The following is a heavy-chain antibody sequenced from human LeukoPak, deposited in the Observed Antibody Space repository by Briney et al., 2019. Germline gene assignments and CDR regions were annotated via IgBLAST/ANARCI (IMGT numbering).Heavy chain of an antibody. CDR2: MSPNSGHT. Sequence: ASVKVSCKASGGTFSSYVISWVRQAPGQGLEWMGWMSPNSGHTGYAQKFQGRVTMTRSTSMSTAYMELSSLKSEDTAVYFCARGPPNWGYDYWGQGTLVTVSS. D-gene: IGHD7-27*01. J-gene: IGHJ4*02. CDR1: GGTFSSYV. CDR3: ARGPPNWGYDY. V-gene: IGHV1-8*02.